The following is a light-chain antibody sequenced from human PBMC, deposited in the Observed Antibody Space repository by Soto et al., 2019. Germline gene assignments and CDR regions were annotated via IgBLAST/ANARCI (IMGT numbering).Light chain of an antibody. CDR1: SSDDGGYNY. CDR2: DVS. CDR3: SSYTSSSTLV. V-gene: IGLV2-14*01. J-gene: IGLJ1*01. Sequence: QSVLTQPASVSGSPGQSITISCTGTSSDDGGYNYVSWYQQHPGKAPKLMIYDVSNRPSGVSNRFSGSKSGNTASLTISGLQAEDEADYYCSSYTSSSTLVFGTGNKVTVL.